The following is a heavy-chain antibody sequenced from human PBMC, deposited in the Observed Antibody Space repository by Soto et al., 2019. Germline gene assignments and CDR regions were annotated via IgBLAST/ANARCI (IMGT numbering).Heavy chain of an antibody. D-gene: IGHD2-15*01. CDR1: GYSFTSYL. CDR2: IYPGDSDT. V-gene: IGHV5-51*03. J-gene: IGHJ4*02. CDR3: GRLVDIVVVVAAGIPAN. Sequence: EVQLVQSGAEVKKQGESLKISCKGSGYSFTSYLIVWVRQMPWKGLEWMGIIYPGDSDTRYSPSCQGQVTISADKSISTAYLQWSSLKASDTAMYYCGRLVDIVVVVAAGIPANWGQGPLVTVSS.